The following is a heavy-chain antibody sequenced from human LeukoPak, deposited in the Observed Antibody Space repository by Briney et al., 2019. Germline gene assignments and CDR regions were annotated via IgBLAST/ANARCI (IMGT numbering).Heavy chain of an antibody. Sequence: GGSLRLSCAVSGFSVSDKYMSWVRQAPGKGLEWVSVLYTGGNKYYADFVKGRFTISKDNSNNMVFLQMNSLTVEDTALYYCAGGQMFTSGGFDNWGQGTLVTVSS. J-gene: IGHJ4*02. CDR2: LYTGGNK. CDR3: AGGQMFTSGGFDN. D-gene: IGHD6-19*01. V-gene: IGHV3-53*01. CDR1: GFSVSDKY.